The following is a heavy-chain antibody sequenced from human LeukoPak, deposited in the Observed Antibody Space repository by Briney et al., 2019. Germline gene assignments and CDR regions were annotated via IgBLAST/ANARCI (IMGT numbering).Heavy chain of an antibody. Sequence: ASVKVSCKASGYTFTSYDINWVRQATGQGLEWMGWMNPNSGNTAYAQKFQGRVTMTRDTSISTAYMELSRLRSEDTAVYYCGGGSGERGSGNYLFSYWGQGTLVTGSS. CDR1: GYTFTSYD. J-gene: IGHJ4*02. V-gene: IGHV1-8*02. CDR3: GGGSGERGSGNYLFSY. D-gene: IGHD3-10*01. CDR2: MNPNSGNT.